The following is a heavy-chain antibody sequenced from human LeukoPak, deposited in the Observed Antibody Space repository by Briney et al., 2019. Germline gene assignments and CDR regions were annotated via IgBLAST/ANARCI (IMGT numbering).Heavy chain of an antibody. J-gene: IGHJ4*02. CDR3: AGRFLEWSDV. D-gene: IGHD3-3*01. CDR2: ISSSGTTI. Sequence: QSGGSLRLSCAASGFTVSSNYMSWVRQAPGKGLEWLSYISSSGTTIYYADSVKGRFTISRDNARNSLYLQMNSLRAEDTAVYYCAGRFLEWSDVWGQGTLVTVSS. CDR1: GFTVSSNY. V-gene: IGHV3-48*03.